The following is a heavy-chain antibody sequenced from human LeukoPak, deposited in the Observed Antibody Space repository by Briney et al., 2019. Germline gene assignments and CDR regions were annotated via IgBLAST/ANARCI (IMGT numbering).Heavy chain of an antibody. CDR2: ISANNSNT. D-gene: IGHD3-9*01. CDR3: ARSPARGYDILTNYNDY. Sequence: ASVKVSCKASGYTFITYGVTWVRQAPGQGLEWMGWISANNSNTKYAQKFQGRVTMTTDTSTSTVYMELRSLRSDDTAVYYCARSPARGYDILTNYNDYWGQGTLVTVSS. CDR1: GYTFITYG. V-gene: IGHV1-18*01. J-gene: IGHJ4*02.